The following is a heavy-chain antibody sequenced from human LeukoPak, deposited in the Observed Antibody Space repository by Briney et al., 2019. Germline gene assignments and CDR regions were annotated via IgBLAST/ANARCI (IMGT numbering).Heavy chain of an antibody. D-gene: IGHD3-16*01. V-gene: IGHV3-48*04. CDR3: ARVTRTRGTFDI. Sequence: GGSLRLSCATPGFTFTIFGINWVRQAPGKGPEWVSYIDARSGITYYADSVKGRFTISRDNAKNSLYLQMNSLRAEDTALYHCARVTRTRGTFDIWGQGTMVTVSS. J-gene: IGHJ3*02. CDR1: GFTFTIFG. CDR2: IDARSGIT.